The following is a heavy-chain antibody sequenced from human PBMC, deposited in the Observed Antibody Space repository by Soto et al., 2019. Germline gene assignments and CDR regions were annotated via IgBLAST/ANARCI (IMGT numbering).Heavy chain of an antibody. CDR1: GGSISSSIYY. CDR3: SRHTPAISISDH. Sequence: LEILSLTCTVSGGSISSSIYYWGWLRQPPGKGLEWIGSIYYSGSTYYNPSLKSRVTISVDTSKNQFSLKLSSVTAADTAVYYCSRHTPAISISDHWGQGTLVTVSS. D-gene: IGHD2-15*01. J-gene: IGHJ4*02. CDR2: IYYSGST. V-gene: IGHV4-39*01.